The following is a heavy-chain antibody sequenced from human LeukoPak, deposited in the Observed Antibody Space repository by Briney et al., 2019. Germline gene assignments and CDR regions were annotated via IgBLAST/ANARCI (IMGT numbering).Heavy chain of an antibody. J-gene: IGHJ4*02. V-gene: IGHV4-34*01. Sequence: SETLSLTCAVYGGSFSGYYWSWIRQPPGKGLEWIGEINHSGSTNYNPSLRSRVTISVDTSKNQFSLKLSSVTAADTAVYYCATRQSSIAVAGIDYWGQGTLVTVSS. CDR2: INHSGST. CDR3: ATRQSSIAVAGIDY. D-gene: IGHD6-19*01. CDR1: GGSFSGYY.